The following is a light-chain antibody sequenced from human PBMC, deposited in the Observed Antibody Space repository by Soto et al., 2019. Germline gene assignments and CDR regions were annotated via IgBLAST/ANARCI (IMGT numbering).Light chain of an antibody. V-gene: IGKV3-20*01. CDR2: GAS. CDR1: QSVSNNY. CDR3: QQYGSAPWT. Sequence: EIVLMQSPGTLSLSPGERATLSCRASQSVSNNYVAWYQQKPGQAPRLLIAGASSRATGIPDRFSGSGSGTDFTLTISRLEPEDFAVYFCQQYGSAPWTFGQGTKVDIK. J-gene: IGKJ1*01.